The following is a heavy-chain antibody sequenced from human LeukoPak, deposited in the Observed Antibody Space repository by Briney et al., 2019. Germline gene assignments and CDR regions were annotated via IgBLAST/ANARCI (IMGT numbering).Heavy chain of an antibody. Sequence: PSETLSLTCTVSGGSISSYYWSWVRQAPGKGLEWVANIKQDGSEKYYVDSVKGRFTISRDNAKNSLYLQMNSLRAEDTAVYYCARGPTMGFDIWGQGTMVTVSS. CDR2: IKQDGSEK. J-gene: IGHJ3*02. CDR3: ARGPTMGFDI. V-gene: IGHV3-7*05. CDR1: GGSISSYY. D-gene: IGHD3-10*01.